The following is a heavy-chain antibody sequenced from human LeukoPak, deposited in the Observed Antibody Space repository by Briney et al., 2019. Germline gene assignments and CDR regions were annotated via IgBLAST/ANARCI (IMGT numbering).Heavy chain of an antibody. CDR2: LYRGGDT. J-gene: IGHJ5*02. CDR1: GFTFSSYA. D-gene: IGHD3-10*01. Sequence: GGSLRLSCAASGFTFSSYAMSWVRQAPGKGLEWVSVLYRGGDTYYADFVKGRFIISRDNSKNTLYLQMNSLRAEDTAVYYCARDHRHYGSGSYYISWGQGTLVTVSS. CDR3: ARDHRHYGSGSYYIS. V-gene: IGHV3-66*01.